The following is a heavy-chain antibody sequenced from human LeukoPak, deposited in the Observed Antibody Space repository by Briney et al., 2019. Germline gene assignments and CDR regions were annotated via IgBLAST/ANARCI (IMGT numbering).Heavy chain of an antibody. D-gene: IGHD6-19*01. Sequence: GASVKVSCKASGYTFTSYDINWVRQASGQGLEWMGWMNPSSGNTGYAQKFQGRVTMTRNTSISTAYMELSSLRSEDTAVYYCASMIEYSSGWYDYYGMDVWGQGTTVTVSS. CDR2: MNPSSGNT. V-gene: IGHV1-8*01. CDR3: ASMIEYSSGWYDYYGMDV. J-gene: IGHJ6*02. CDR1: GYTFTSYD.